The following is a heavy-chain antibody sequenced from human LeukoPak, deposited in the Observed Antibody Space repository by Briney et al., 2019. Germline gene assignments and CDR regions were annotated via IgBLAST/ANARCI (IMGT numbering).Heavy chain of an antibody. J-gene: IGHJ4*02. D-gene: IGHD3-16*01. CDR3: TCIHYGDY. Sequence: GASGRVSCEASGYIYNTHAIHWVRQAAGQGLEWMGWINGGNGNTKYLENFQGRVTFTRDTSANTAYMELSSLRSEDTAVYYCTCIHYGDYWGQGTLVTVSS. V-gene: IGHV1-3*01. CDR2: INGGNGNT. CDR1: GYIYNTHA.